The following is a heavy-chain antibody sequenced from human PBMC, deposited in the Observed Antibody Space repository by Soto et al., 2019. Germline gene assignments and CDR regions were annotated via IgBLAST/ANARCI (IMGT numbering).Heavy chain of an antibody. CDR1: GYTFTSDD. CDR3: VGPYCSRTSCYAIECGY. Sequence: QVQLVQSGAEVKKPGASVKVSCKASGYTFTSDDINWVRQATGQGLEWRGWMNRNSGNTGYAQKFQGRATTPRNATISKAYMELSSLRSEDPAVYSCVGPYCSRTSCYAIECGYWGQGALVTVSS. J-gene: IGHJ4*02. CDR2: MNRNSGNT. V-gene: IGHV1-8*01. D-gene: IGHD2-2*01.